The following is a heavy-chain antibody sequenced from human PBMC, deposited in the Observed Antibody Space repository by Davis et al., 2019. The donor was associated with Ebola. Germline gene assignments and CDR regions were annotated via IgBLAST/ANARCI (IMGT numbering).Heavy chain of an antibody. D-gene: IGHD6-19*01. J-gene: IGHJ6*04. CDR3: AKGGSGWPSDYSYGMGV. CDR2: VTSSGGGT. V-gene: IGHV3-23*01. CDR1: GFIFSSYA. Sequence: GESLKISCAASGFIFSSYAMTWARQAPGKGLEWVSAVTSSGGGTYYADSVKGRFTISRDNSKNTLYLQMNGLGVEDTAVYYCAKGGSGWPSDYSYGMGVWGEGTTVTVSS.